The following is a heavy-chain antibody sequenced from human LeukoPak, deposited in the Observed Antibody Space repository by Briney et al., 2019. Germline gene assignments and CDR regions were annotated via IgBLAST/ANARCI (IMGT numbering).Heavy chain of an antibody. CDR1: GGTFSSYA. J-gene: IGHJ3*02. Sequence: SVKVSCKASGGTFSSYAISWVRQAPGQGLEWMGRIIPIFGTANYAQKFQGRVTITTDESTSTAYMELSSLRSEDTAVYYCAKQRQRDGYNRGIAFDIWGQGTMVTVSS. CDR2: IIPIFGTA. D-gene: IGHD5-24*01. CDR3: AKQRQRDGYNRGIAFDI. V-gene: IGHV1-69*05.